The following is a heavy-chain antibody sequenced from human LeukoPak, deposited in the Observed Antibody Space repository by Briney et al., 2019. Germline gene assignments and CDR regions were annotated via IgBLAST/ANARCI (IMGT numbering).Heavy chain of an antibody. Sequence: PSETLSLTCTVSRGSVSSSTYYWSWVRQPPGKGLEWIASIYYTGSTYYNPSLKSRVPISLDMSKNEFFLTMTSVTAADTAVYFCTAERNGSPHYWGQGTQVTVSS. V-gene: IGHV4-39*07. D-gene: IGHD2-8*01. CDR1: RGSVSSSTYY. CDR2: IYYTGST. J-gene: IGHJ4*02. CDR3: TAERNGSPHY.